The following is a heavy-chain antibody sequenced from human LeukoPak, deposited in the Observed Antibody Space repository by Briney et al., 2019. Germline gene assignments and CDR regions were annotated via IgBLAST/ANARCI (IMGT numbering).Heavy chain of an antibody. CDR2: IWYDGTNK. J-gene: IGHJ4*02. CDR3: ARDAAGTTWYFDY. Sequence: GGSLRLSCVASGFTFSSYGMHWVRQAPGKGLEWVAVIWYDGTNKYYADSVKGRFTISRDSSKNTLYLQMNSLRAEDTAVYYCARDAAGTTWYFDYWGQGTLVTVSS. V-gene: IGHV3-33*01. D-gene: IGHD1-7*01. CDR1: GFTFSSYG.